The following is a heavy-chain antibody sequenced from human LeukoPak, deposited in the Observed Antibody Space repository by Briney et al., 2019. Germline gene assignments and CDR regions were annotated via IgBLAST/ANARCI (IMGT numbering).Heavy chain of an antibody. J-gene: IGHJ3*01. CDR1: GFTFSSSG. Sequence: GGSLRLSCAASGFTFSSSGMHWVRQAPGKGLEWVAFIRYDGSKKYYADSVKGRFTISRDNSKNTLYLQMHSLRDEDTAVYYCVPLGYCSGDSCFSIPDAFDVWGQGTMVTVSS. D-gene: IGHD2-15*01. CDR3: VPLGYCSGDSCFSIPDAFDV. V-gene: IGHV3-30*02. CDR2: IRYDGSKK.